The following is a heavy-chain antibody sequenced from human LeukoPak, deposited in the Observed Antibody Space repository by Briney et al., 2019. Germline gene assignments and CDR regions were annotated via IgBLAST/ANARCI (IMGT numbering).Heavy chain of an antibody. D-gene: IGHD6-19*01. CDR1: GFTFNNYA. CDR3: AKDPIAVAGNNYYRMDV. CDR2: ISGSGGST. Sequence: GGSLRLSCAASGFTFNNYAMSWARQAPGKGLEWVSGISGSGGSTYYEDSVKGRFTISRDNSKNTLYLQMNSLRAEDTAVYYCAKDPIAVAGNNYYRMDVWGQGATVSVSS. J-gene: IGHJ6*02. V-gene: IGHV3-23*01.